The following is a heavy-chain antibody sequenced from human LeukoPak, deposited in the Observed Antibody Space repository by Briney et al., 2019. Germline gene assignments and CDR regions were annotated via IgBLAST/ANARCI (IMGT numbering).Heavy chain of an antibody. Sequence: PGGSLRLSCAASGFTVSSNYMSWVRQAPGKGLEWVSVIYSGGSTYYADSVKGRFTISRDNSKNTLYLQMNSLRAEGTAVYYYARPGYCSGGSCYGFDYWGQGTLVTVSS. CDR2: IYSGGST. D-gene: IGHD2-15*01. V-gene: IGHV3-66*01. CDR3: ARPGYCSGGSCYGFDY. J-gene: IGHJ4*02. CDR1: GFTVSSNY.